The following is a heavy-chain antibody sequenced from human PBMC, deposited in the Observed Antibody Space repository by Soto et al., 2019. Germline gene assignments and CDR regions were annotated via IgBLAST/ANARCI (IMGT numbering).Heavy chain of an antibody. CDR1: GFTFSNAW. CDR3: TTRLTYRARSQDYGMDV. CDR2: IKSKTDGGTT. J-gene: IGHJ6*02. V-gene: IGHV3-15*07. Sequence: EVQLVESGGGLVKPGGSLRLSCAASGFTFSNAWMNWVRQAPGKGLEWVGRIKSKTDGGTTDYAAPVKGRFTISRDDSKNTLYLQMNSLKTEDTAVYYCTTRLTYRARSQDYGMDVWGQGTTVTVSS. D-gene: IGHD3-16*01.